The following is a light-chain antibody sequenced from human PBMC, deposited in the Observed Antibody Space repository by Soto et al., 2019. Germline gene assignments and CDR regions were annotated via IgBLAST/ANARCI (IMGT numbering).Light chain of an antibody. CDR3: QSYDSSLNGYV. V-gene: IGLV3-21*02. CDR2: DDR. Sequence: SYELNQPPSVSVAPGQTAQITCGENNIGRKSVYWYQQKPGQAPVLVVYDDRDRPSGVPDRFSGSKSGTSASLGITGLQAEDEADYYCQSYDSSLNGYVFGTGTRVTFL. CDR1: NIGRKS. J-gene: IGLJ1*01.